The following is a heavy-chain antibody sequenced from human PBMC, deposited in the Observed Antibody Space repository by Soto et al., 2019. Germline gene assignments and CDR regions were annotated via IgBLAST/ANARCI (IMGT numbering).Heavy chain of an antibody. J-gene: IGHJ4*02. Sequence: QVQLQESGPGLVKPSETLSLTCSVSGGSISNHYWSWIRQPPGKGLEWIGYIYYNGNTNYNPSLKSRVTMSVDTSRNQISHTVTTVTATYTAVYYCTRANWYSEYWGQGTLVTVTS. CDR3: TRANWYSEY. V-gene: IGHV4-59*11. CDR1: GGSISNHY. D-gene: IGHD7-27*01. CDR2: IYYNGNT.